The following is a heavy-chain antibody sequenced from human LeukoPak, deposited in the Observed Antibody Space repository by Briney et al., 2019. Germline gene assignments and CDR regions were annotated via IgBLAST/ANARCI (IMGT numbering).Heavy chain of an antibody. V-gene: IGHV3-33*01. Sequence: AGTSLRLSCAASGFTFKSHGMNWVREAPGKGLEWVAAIWYDGNNKYYADSGKARFTISRDNSKNTLYLQMNSLRAEDTAVYYCARDAPRFGESFDPWGQGTLVTVSS. CDR3: ARDAPRFGESFDP. D-gene: IGHD3-10*01. CDR1: GFTFKSHG. J-gene: IGHJ5*02. CDR2: IWYDGNNK.